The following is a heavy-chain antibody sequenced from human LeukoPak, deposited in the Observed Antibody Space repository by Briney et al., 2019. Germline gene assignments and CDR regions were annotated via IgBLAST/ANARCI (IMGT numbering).Heavy chain of an antibody. J-gene: IGHJ6*03. D-gene: IGHD3-22*01. V-gene: IGHV3-48*01. CDR1: GFTFSSYS. Sequence: GGSLRLSCAASGFTFSSYSMNWVRQAPGKGPEWVSYISSSSSTIYYADSVKGRFTISRDNAKNSLYLQMNSLRAEDTAVYYCARDAYYYDSSGYYSGSGYYYYMDVWGKGTTVTVSS. CDR3: ARDAYYYDSSGYYSGSGYYYYMDV. CDR2: ISSSSSTI.